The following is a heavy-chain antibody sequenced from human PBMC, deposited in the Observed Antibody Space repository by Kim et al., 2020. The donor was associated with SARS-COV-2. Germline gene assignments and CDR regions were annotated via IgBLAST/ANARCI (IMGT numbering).Heavy chain of an antibody. CDR1: GFTFSSYG. J-gene: IGHJ3*02. D-gene: IGHD6-6*01. CDR3: AKDIAGIEYSSPVDI. CDR2: ISYDGSNK. Sequence: GGSLRLSCAASGFTFSSYGMHWVRQAPGKGLEWVAVISYDGSNKYYADSVKGRFTISRDNSKNTLYLQMNSLRAEDTAVYYCAKDIAGIEYSSPVDIWGQGTMVTVSS. V-gene: IGHV3-30*18.